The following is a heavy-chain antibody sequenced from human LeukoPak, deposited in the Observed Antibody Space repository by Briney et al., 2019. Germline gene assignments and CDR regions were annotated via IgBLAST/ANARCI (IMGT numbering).Heavy chain of an antibody. J-gene: IGHJ4*02. V-gene: IGHV1-18*01. CDR2: ISAYNGNT. Sequence: ASVKVSCKASGYTFTSYGISWVRQAPGQRLEWMGWISAYNGNTNYAQKLQGRVTMTTDTSTSTAYMELRSLRSDDTAVYYCARDLDHYDSSGHRTDYWGQGTLVTVSS. CDR3: ARDLDHYDSSGHRTDY. CDR1: GYTFTSYG. D-gene: IGHD3-22*01.